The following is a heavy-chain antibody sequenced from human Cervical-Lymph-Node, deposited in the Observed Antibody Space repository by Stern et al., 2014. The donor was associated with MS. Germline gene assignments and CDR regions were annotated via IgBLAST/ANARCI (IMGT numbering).Heavy chain of an antibody. CDR3: SRDADGYSLVFGY. V-gene: IGHV4-30-4*01. CDR2: IHYSGTT. D-gene: IGHD5-24*01. Sequence: QLQLQESGPGLVKPSQTLSLTCAVTGGSISSAEYYWSWIRQSPGKGLEWIGYIHYSGTTYYNPSLKSRVTISVDTSKNQCSLKLRSVTAADTAVYYCSRDADGYSLVFGYWGRGTLVTVSS. CDR1: GGSISSAEYY. J-gene: IGHJ4*02.